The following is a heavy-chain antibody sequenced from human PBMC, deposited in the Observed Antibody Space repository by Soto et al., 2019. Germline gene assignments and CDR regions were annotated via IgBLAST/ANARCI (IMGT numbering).Heavy chain of an antibody. D-gene: IGHD5-12*01. CDR2: IGHLENT. CDR3: ARGGGNDPFDS. V-gene: IGHV4-30-2*06. CDR1: GGSITHGGFS. Sequence: QLRLQESGSGVVRTSETLSLTCTVSGGSITHGGFSWSWIRQSPGKGLEWIGYIGHLENTYFHPTFKSRLTMSIARSKNQFSLKLSSVTAADRAVYYCARGGGNDPFDSWGQGVLVSVSS. J-gene: IGHJ4*02.